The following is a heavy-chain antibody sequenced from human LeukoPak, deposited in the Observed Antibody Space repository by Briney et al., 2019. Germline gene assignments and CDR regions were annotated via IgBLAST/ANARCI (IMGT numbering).Heavy chain of an antibody. CDR3: AKDLGYYDSSGYSFDY. CDR1: GFTVSSNH. V-gene: IGHV3-23*01. D-gene: IGHD3-22*01. CDR2: ISGSGGST. J-gene: IGHJ4*02. Sequence: PRGSLRLSCAASGFTVSSNHMTWVRQAPGKGREWVSAISGSGGSTYYANSVKGRFTISRDNSKNTLYLQMNSLRAEDTAVYYCAKDLGYYDSSGYSFDYWGQGTLVTVSS.